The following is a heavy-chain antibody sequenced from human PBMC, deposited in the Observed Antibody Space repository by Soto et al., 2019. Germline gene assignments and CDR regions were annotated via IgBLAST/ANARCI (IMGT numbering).Heavy chain of an antibody. CDR1: GDSISDTRYY. Sequence: SETLSLTCSVLGDSISDTRYYWGWIRQSPEKGLEWIGSISHDGHAYYNPSLKSRVTLFADTSRNQFSLKMKSVTVADTALYFCVRQVYGDYLGGNWFDPWGQGALVTVSS. CDR2: ISHDGHA. J-gene: IGHJ5*02. CDR3: VRQVYGDYLGGNWFDP. D-gene: IGHD4-17*01. V-gene: IGHV4-39*01.